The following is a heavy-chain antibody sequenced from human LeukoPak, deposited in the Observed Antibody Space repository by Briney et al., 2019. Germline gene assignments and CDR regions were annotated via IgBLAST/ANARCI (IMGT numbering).Heavy chain of an antibody. CDR1: GYTFTSYD. J-gene: IGHJ6*03. V-gene: IGHV1-8*01. CDR2: MNPNSGNT. Sequence: ASVKVSCKASGYTFTSYDINWVRQATGQGLEWMGWMNPNSGNTGYAQKFQGRVTMTRNTSISTAYMELSSLGSEDTAVYYCARGDRYCSGGSCYSLGYYYYYYMDVWGKGTTVTVSS. D-gene: IGHD2-15*01. CDR3: ARGDRYCSGGSCYSLGYYYYYYMDV.